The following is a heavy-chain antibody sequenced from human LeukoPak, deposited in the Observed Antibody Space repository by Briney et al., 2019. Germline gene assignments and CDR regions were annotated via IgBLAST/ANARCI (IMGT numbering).Heavy chain of an antibody. CDR3: PKVSSSWFGESVNWFDP. J-gene: IGHJ5*02. Sequence: GGSLRLSCAASGFTLSSYAMSWVRQAPGKGLEWVSAISGSGGSTYYADSVKGRFTISRDNSKNTLYLQMNSLRAEDTAVYYCPKVSSSWFGESVNWFDPWGQGTLVTVSS. V-gene: IGHV3-23*01. D-gene: IGHD3-10*01. CDR2: ISGSGGST. CDR1: GFTLSSYA.